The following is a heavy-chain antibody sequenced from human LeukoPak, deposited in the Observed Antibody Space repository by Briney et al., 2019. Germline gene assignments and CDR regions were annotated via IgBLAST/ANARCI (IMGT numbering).Heavy chain of an antibody. CDR2: INTDGSST. CDR1: GFTFSSYW. V-gene: IGHV3-74*01. J-gene: IGHJ3*02. CDR3: ARVEGVTGAFDI. Sequence: GGSLRLSCAASGFTFSSYWMHWVRQAPGKGLVWVSRINTDGSSTSYADSVKGRFTISRDNSKNTLYLQMNSLRAEDTAVYYCARVEGVTGAFDIWGQGTMVTVSS. D-gene: IGHD3-10*01.